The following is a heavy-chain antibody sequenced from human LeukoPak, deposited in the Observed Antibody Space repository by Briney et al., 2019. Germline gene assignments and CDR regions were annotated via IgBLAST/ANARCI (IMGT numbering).Heavy chain of an antibody. J-gene: IGHJ4*02. CDR2: ISYDGSNK. CDR3: AKDSYSSGWDPAPDY. V-gene: IGHV3-30*18. CDR1: GFTFSSYG. D-gene: IGHD6-19*01. Sequence: GRSLRLSCAASGFTFSSYGMHWVRQAPGKGLEWVAVISYDGSNKYYADSVKGRFTISRDNSKNTLYLQMNSLRDEDTAVYYCAKDSYSSGWDPAPDYWGQGTLVTVSS.